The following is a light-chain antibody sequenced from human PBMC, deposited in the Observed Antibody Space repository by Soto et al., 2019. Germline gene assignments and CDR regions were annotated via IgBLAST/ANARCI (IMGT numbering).Light chain of an antibody. CDR3: QQRQHWPPIT. V-gene: IGKV3-11*01. CDR2: DAT. J-gene: IGKJ5*01. CDR1: QSVSRY. Sequence: EIVLTQSPATLSLSPGERATLSCRASQSVSRYLAWYQKKPGQAPRLVXYDATNRATGIPARFGGSGSGTDFTLTISSLEPEDFAVYYCQQRQHWPPITFGQGTRLEIK.